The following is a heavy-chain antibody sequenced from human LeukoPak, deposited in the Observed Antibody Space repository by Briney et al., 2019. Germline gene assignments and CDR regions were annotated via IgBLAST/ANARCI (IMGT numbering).Heavy chain of an antibody. CDR2: ISGSGGST. D-gene: IGHD4-17*01. J-gene: IGHJ1*01. CDR1: GFPFSSYA. CDR3: AKDLPTTVTTVEYFQH. V-gene: IGHV3-23*01. Sequence: GGSLRLSCAASGFPFSSYAMSWVRQAPGKGLEWVSAISGSGGSTYYADSVKGRFTISRDNSKSTLYLQMNSLRAEDTAVYYCAKDLPTTVTTVEYFQHWGQGTLVTVSS.